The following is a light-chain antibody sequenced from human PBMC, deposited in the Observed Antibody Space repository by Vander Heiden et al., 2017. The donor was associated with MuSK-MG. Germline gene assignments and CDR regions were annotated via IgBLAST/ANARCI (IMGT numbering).Light chain of an antibody. J-gene: IGLJ2*01. CDR3: AAWDDSLSGVVV. CDR2: RNN. V-gene: IGLV1-47*01. Sequence: QSVLTPPPSASGTPGQRVTLSCSGSSSTIGRTYFYWYQQLPGTAPKLLIYRNNQRPSGVPDRFSGSKSGTSAALAISGLRSEDEADYYCAAWDDSLSGVVVFGGGTKLTVL. CDR1: SSTIGRTY.